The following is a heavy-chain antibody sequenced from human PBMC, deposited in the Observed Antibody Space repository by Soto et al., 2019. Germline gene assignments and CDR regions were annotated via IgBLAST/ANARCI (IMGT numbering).Heavy chain of an antibody. V-gene: IGHV3-13*01. CDR3: AREPNYGDYGMDV. D-gene: IGHD4-17*01. CDR2: IGTAGDT. Sequence: GGSLRLSCAASGFTFSSYDMHWVRQATGKGLEWVSAIGTAGDTYYPGSVKGRFTISRENAKNSLYLQMNSLRAGDTAVYYCAREPNYGDYGMDVWGQGTTVTVSS. J-gene: IGHJ6*02. CDR1: GFTFSSYD.